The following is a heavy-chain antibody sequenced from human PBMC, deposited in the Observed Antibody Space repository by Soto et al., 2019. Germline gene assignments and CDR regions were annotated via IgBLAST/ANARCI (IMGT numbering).Heavy chain of an antibody. Sequence: PGGSLRLSCAASGFTFSNAWMNWVRQAPGKGLEWVGRIKSKTDGGTTDYAAPVKGRFTISRDDSKNTLYLQMNSLKTEDSAVYYCTTVVAATRYYYYGMDVWGQGTTVTVSS. D-gene: IGHD2-15*01. V-gene: IGHV3-15*07. J-gene: IGHJ6*02. CDR2: IKSKTDGGTT. CDR1: GFTFSNAW. CDR3: TTVVAATRYYYYGMDV.